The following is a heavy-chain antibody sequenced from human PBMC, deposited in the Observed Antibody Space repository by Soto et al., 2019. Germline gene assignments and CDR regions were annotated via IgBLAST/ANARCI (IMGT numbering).Heavy chain of an antibody. CDR3: ARGRSGGTSFEY. V-gene: IGHV3-23*01. Sequence: TVGSLRLSCAASAFTFSNYGMNCVRQAPGKGLEWVSTISDTGGTTFYADSVKGRFTISRDNSKNTLYLQMTSLRAEDTAVYYCARGRSGGTSFEYWGQATLVNVSS. CDR2: ISDTGGTT. J-gene: IGHJ4*02. D-gene: IGHD2-15*01. CDR1: AFTFSNYG.